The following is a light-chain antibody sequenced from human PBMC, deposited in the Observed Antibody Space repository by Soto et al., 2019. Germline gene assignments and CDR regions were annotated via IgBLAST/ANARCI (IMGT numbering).Light chain of an antibody. V-gene: IGLV1-40*01. CDR3: SSYTTSNTWV. CDR2: GVS. J-gene: IGLJ3*02. Sequence: QSVLTQPPSVSGAPGQRVTISCTGSSSNIGAGYDVHWYRHSPGEAPKVLIRGVSIRPSGVSIRFSASKSANTASLTISGLQAEDEALYYCSSYTTSNTWVFGGGTKVTVL. CDR1: SSNIGAGYD.